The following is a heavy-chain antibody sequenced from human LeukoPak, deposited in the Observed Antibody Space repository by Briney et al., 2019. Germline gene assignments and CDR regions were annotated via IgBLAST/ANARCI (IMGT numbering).Heavy chain of an antibody. J-gene: IGHJ5*02. V-gene: IGHV3-66*01. D-gene: IGHD3-10*01. CDR2: IYRGGST. CDR3: AKDYSKTSYYGSGTYYRPNWFDP. CDR1: GFTVSTNY. Sequence: PGGSLRLSCTASGFTVSTNYMSWVRQAPGKGLEWVSVIYRGGSTYYADSVKGRFTISRDNSKNALYLQMNSLRAEDTAVYYCAKDYSKTSYYGSGTYYRPNWFDPWGQGTLVTVSS.